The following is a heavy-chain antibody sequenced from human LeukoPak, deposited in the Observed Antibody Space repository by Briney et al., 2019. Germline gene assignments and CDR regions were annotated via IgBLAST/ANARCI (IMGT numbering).Heavy chain of an antibody. CDR3: ATRSNSVDY. CDR1: GFTFSSYS. D-gene: IGHD2-2*01. J-gene: IGHJ4*02. Sequence: GGSLRLSCAASGFTFSSYSMNWVRQAPGKGLEWVSYITTSSSGIHHADSVKGRFTISRDNAKNSLYLQMNSLRAEDTAVYYCATRSNSVDYWGQGTLVTVSS. V-gene: IGHV3-48*04. CDR2: ITTSSSGI.